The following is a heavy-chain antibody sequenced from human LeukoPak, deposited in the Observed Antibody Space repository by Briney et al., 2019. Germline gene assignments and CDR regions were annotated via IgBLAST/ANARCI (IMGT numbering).Heavy chain of an antibody. CDR1: GGSISSSSYY. CDR2: IYYSGST. J-gene: IGHJ4*02. Sequence: SETLSLTCTVSGGSISSSSYYWGWIRQPPGKGLEWIGSIYYSGSTYYNPSLKSRVTISVDTSKNQFSLRLSSVTAADTAVYYCATDVPGDYDFWSGSYEIKPPSSYYFDYWGQGTLVTVSS. CDR3: ATDVPGDYDFWSGSYEIKPPSSYYFDY. V-gene: IGHV4-39*07. D-gene: IGHD3-3*01.